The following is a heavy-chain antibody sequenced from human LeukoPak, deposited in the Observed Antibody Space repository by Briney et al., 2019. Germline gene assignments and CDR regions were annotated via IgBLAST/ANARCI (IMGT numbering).Heavy chain of an antibody. CDR3: ARRRYSSSWYRY. D-gene: IGHD6-13*01. J-gene: IGHJ4*02. CDR2: INHSGST. Sequence: SSETLSLTCAVYGGSFSGYYWSWIRQPPGKGLEWIGEINHSGSTNYNPSLKSRVTISVDTSKNQFSLKLSSVTAADTAVYYCARRRYSSSWYRYWGQGTLVTVSS. CDR1: GGSFSGYY. V-gene: IGHV4-34*01.